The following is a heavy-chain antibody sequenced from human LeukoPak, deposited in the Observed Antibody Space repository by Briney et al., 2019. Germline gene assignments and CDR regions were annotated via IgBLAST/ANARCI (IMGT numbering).Heavy chain of an antibody. Sequence: SETLSLTCAVYGGSFSGYYWSWIRQPPGKGLEWIGYTYYSGSTNYNPSLKSRVTISVDTSKNQFSLKLSSVTAADTAVYYCARELPAAAGTDWFDPWGQGTLVTVSS. CDR1: GGSFSGYY. CDR2: TYYSGST. V-gene: IGHV4-59*01. D-gene: IGHD6-13*01. J-gene: IGHJ5*02. CDR3: ARELPAAAGTDWFDP.